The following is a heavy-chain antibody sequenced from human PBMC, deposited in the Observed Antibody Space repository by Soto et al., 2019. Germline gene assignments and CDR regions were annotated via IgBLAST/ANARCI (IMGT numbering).Heavy chain of an antibody. Sequence: VAVIWYDGSNKYYADSVKGRFTISRDNSKNTLYLQMNSLRAEDTAVYYCARHIAVAAKTYGMDVWGQGTTVTVSS. CDR3: ARHIAVAAKTYGMDV. V-gene: IGHV3-33*01. D-gene: IGHD6-19*01. CDR2: IWYDGSNK. J-gene: IGHJ6*02.